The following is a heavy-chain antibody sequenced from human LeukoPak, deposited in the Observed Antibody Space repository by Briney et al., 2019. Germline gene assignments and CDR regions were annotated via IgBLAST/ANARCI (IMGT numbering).Heavy chain of an antibody. D-gene: IGHD3-22*01. J-gene: IGHJ6*03. CDR2: INPTGDST. V-gene: IGHV1-46*01. CDR3: ARGDYYDSSGYPYYYYYMDV. CDR1: GYTFTSYY. Sequence: ASVKVSCKASGYTFTSYYMHWVRQAPGQGLEWMGLINPTGDSTGYAQKFQGRVTMTRDMSTSTDYLELSSLRSEDTAVYYCARGDYYDSSGYPYYYYYMDVWGKGTTVTVSS.